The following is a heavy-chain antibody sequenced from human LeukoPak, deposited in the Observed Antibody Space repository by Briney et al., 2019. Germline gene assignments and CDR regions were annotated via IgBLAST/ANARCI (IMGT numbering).Heavy chain of an antibody. CDR3: AKAYCSSTSCYGWFDH. V-gene: IGHV3-23*01. CDR2: ISGSGGST. J-gene: IGHJ5*02. CDR1: GFTFSSYA. D-gene: IGHD2-2*01. Sequence: GGSLRLSCAASGFTFSSYAMSWVRQAPGKGLEWVSAISGSGGSTYYADSVKGRFTISRDNSKNTLYLQMNSLRAEDTAVYYCAKAYCSSTSCYGWFDHWGQGTLVTVSS.